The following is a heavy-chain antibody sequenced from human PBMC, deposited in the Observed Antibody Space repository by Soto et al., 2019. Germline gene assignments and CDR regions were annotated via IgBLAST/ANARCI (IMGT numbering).Heavy chain of an antibody. CDR1: GGSMTSYY. CDR2: IYYTGNT. J-gene: IGHJ4*02. D-gene: IGHD3-10*01. V-gene: IGHV4-59*08. Sequence: QVQLQESGPGLVKPSETLSLTCTVSGGSMTSYYWCWIRQPPGKGLEWIGFIYYTGNTKYNSSLKSRVTISVDTSKNLFSLKLKSVTAADTAVYYCARRIIALEIFDYWGQGTVVTASS. CDR3: ARRIIALEIFDY.